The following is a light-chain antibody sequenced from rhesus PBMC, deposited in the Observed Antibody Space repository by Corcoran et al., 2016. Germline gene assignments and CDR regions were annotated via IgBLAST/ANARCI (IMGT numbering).Light chain of an antibody. V-gene: IGKV1-74*01. CDR3: QHNHVAPWT. CDR2: KAS. Sequence: DIQMTQSPSSLSASVGDRVTITCRASENVKNYFNWYQQNPGKAPQLLLSKASTLQSGVPSRFCGSGSGTDYTFTSSSLQSEDVATYYGQHNHVAPWTFGQGTKVEIK. CDR1: ENVKNY. J-gene: IGKJ1*01.